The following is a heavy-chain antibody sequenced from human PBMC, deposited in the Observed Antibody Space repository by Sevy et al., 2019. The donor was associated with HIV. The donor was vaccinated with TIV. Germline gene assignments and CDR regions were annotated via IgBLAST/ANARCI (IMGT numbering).Heavy chain of an antibody. CDR2: ISYDGSNK. D-gene: IGHD4-4*01. Sequence: GGSLRLSCAASGFIFSSYAMHWVRQAPGKGLEWVAVISYDGSNKYYADSVKGRFTISRDNSKNTLYLQMNSLRAEDTAVYYCARDLMTTVTPGIDYWGQGTLVTVSS. CDR3: ARDLMTTVTPGIDY. J-gene: IGHJ4*02. CDR1: GFIFSSYA. V-gene: IGHV3-30-3*01.